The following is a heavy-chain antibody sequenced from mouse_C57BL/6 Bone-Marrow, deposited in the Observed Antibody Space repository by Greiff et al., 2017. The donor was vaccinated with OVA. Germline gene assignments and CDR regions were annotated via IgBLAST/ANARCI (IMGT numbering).Heavy chain of an antibody. V-gene: IGHV5-4*01. J-gene: IGHJ1*03. CDR1: GFTFSSYA. D-gene: IGHD1-1*01. CDR3: ARVVSSYGYFDV. CDR2: ISDGGSYT. Sequence: EVQLVESGGGLVKPGGSLKLSCAASGFTFSSYAMSWVRQTPEKRLEWVATISDGGSYTYYPDNVKGRFTISRDNAKNNLYLQMSHLKSEDTAMYYCARVVSSYGYFDVWGTGTTVTVSS.